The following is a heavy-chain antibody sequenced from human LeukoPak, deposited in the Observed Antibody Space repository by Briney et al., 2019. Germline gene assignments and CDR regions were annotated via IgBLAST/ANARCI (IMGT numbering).Heavy chain of an antibody. CDR3: ARQLPYYDFWSGYSFDY. J-gene: IGHJ4*02. V-gene: IGHV4-39*01. CDR1: GGSISSSSCY. CDR2: IYYSGST. D-gene: IGHD3-3*01. Sequence: PSETLSLTCTVSGGSISSSSCYWGWIRQPPGKGLEWIGSIYYSGSTYYNPSLKSRVTISVDTSKNQFSLKLSSVTAPDTAVYYCARQLPYYDFWSGYSFDYWGQGTLVTVSS.